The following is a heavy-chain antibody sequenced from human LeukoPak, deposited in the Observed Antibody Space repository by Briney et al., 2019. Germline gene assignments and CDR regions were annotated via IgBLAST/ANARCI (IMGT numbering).Heavy chain of an antibody. CDR2: NYYSGST. D-gene: IGHD3-16*01. Sequence: SETLSLTCTVSGGSISSYYWSWIRQPPGKGLEWIGYNYYSGSTNYNPSLKSRVTISVDTSKNQFSLKLSSVTAADTAVYYCARETSQKGAHYMDVWGKGTTVTISS. V-gene: IGHV4-59*01. J-gene: IGHJ6*03. CDR3: ARETSQKGAHYMDV. CDR1: GGSISSYY.